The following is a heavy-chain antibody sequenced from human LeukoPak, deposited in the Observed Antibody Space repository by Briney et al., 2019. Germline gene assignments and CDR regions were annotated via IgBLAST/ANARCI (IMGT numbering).Heavy chain of an antibody. J-gene: IGHJ4*02. CDR1: GFTFSSYA. CDR2: ISYDGSNK. Sequence: PGGSLRLSCAATGFTFSSYAMHWVRQAPGKGLEWVAVISYDGSNKYYADSVKGRFTISRDNSKNTLYLQMNSLRAEDTAVYYCAREPPARYSSGWYLGSMERRIFDYWGQGTLVTVSS. V-gene: IGHV3-30*04. D-gene: IGHD6-19*01. CDR3: AREPPARYSSGWYLGSMERRIFDY.